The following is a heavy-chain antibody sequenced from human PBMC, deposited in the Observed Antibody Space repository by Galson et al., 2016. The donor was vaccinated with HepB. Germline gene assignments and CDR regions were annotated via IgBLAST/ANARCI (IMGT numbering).Heavy chain of an antibody. J-gene: IGHJ4*02. D-gene: IGHD5-12*01. Sequence: SLRLSCAASGFTFSNYEMNWVRQAPGKGLEWVSFISKSGTTVYYADSVKGRFTISRDNANNALYLHMVSLGVEDTAVYYCVRDDIVAPGEATYYFDYWGQGTLVTVSS. CDR1: GFTFSNYE. V-gene: IGHV3-48*03. CDR3: VRDDIVAPGEATYYFDY. CDR2: ISKSGTTV.